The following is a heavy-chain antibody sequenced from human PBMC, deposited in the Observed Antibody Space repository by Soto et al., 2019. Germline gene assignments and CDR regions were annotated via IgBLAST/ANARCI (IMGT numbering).Heavy chain of an antibody. Sequence: QFGWSLRHSCAASDFTFTTYGFHSVRQAPGKGLEWVALISYDGLNKYYADSVKGRFTISRDNSANTMTLQIKHLRDEDTAVYYCAKVIVPGANKYYGVDVWGQGT. CDR3: AKVIVPGANKYYGVDV. CDR2: ISYDGLNK. V-gene: IGHV3-30*18. CDR1: DFTFTTYG. J-gene: IGHJ6*02. D-gene: IGHD3-22*01.